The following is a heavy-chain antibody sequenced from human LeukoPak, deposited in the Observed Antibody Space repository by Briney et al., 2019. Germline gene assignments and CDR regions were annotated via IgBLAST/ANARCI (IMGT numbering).Heavy chain of an antibody. CDR3: AKDLYSSGWNACDY. CDR1: GFTFDDYA. D-gene: IGHD6-19*01. V-gene: IGHV3-9*01. CDR2: ISWNSGSI. J-gene: IGHJ4*02. Sequence: PGGSLRLSCAASGFTFDDYAMHWVRQAPGKGLEWVSGISWNSGSIGYADSVKGRFTTSRDNAKNSLYLQMNSLRAEDTALYYCAKDLYSSGWNACDYWGQGTLVTVSS.